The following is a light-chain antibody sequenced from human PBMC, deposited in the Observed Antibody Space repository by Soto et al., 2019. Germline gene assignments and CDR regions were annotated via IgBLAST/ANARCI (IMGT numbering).Light chain of an antibody. CDR1: QDIGNS. CDR3: QQYASLPIT. J-gene: IGKJ5*01. Sequence: DIQMTQSPSSLSVSLGDRVTIPCQASQDIGNSLNWYHQKPGKAPNLLIYDVSHLQTGVPSRFSGRGSGTDFTLTISSLQPEDIATYYCQQYASLPITFGQGTRLEIK. CDR2: DVS. V-gene: IGKV1-33*01.